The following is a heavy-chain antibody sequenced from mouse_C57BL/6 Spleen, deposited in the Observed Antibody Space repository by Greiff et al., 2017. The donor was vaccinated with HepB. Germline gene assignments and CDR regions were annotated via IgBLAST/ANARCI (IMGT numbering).Heavy chain of an antibody. V-gene: IGHV1-82*01. D-gene: IGHD2-12*01. Sequence: VKLQESGPELVKPGASVKISCKASGYAFSSSWMNWVKQRPGKGLEWIGRIYPGDGDTNYNGKFKGKATLTADKSSSTAYMQLSSLTSEDSAVYFCARDYTGDYYAMDDWGQGTSVTVSS. J-gene: IGHJ4*01. CDR1: GYAFSSSW. CDR3: ARDYTGDYYAMDD. CDR2: IYPGDGDT.